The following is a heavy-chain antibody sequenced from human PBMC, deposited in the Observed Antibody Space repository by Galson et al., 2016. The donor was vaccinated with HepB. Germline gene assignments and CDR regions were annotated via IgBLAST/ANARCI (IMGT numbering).Heavy chain of an antibody. D-gene: IGHD6-6*01. V-gene: IGHV3-23*01. J-gene: IGHJ4*02. CDR2: FSGSGDTT. CDR1: GFTFNGYA. Sequence: SLRLSCAGSGFTFNGYAMHWVRQAPGKGLEWVSTFSGSGDTTYYADSVKGRFTISRDNPKNTLYLQMNSLRAEDTAVYYCAKDRGTARTFDYWGQGTLVTVSS. CDR3: AKDRGTARTFDY.